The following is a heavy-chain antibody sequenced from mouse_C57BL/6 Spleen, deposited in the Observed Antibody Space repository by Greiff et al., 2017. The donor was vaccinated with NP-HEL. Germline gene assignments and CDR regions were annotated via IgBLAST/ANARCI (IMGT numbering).Heavy chain of an antibody. Sequence: VQLQQSGAELVKPGASVKISCKASGYAFSSYWMNWVKQRPGKGLEWIGQIYPGDGDTNYNGKFKGKATLTADKSSSTAYMQLSSLTSEDSAVYFCARMAYDYDAGGFAYWGQGTLVTVSA. CDR1: GYAFSSYW. D-gene: IGHD2-4*01. CDR2: IYPGDGDT. CDR3: ARMAYDYDAGGFAY. V-gene: IGHV1-80*01. J-gene: IGHJ3*01.